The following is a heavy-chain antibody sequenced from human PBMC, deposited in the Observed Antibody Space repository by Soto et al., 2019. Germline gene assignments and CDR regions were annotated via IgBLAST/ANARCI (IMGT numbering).Heavy chain of an antibody. CDR1: GGSISSYDYY. V-gene: IGHV4-30-4*01. CDR2: IYYSGST. Sequence: SETLSLTCTVSGGSISSYDYYLSWIRQPPVKGLEWIGNIYYSGSTYYTPSLKSRITISVDTSKNQFSLKLSFVTAADTAVYYCARGVAAAGTGYFDYWGQGTLVTVSS. D-gene: IGHD6-13*01. CDR3: ARGVAAAGTGYFDY. J-gene: IGHJ4*02.